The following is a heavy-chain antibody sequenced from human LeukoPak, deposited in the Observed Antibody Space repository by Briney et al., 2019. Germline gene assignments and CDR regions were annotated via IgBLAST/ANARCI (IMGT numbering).Heavy chain of an antibody. CDR3: ARFDDAFDI. D-gene: IGHD3-16*01. V-gene: IGHV4-4*07. CDR2: VHLSGKR. CDR1: DDSIGDYY. Sequence: SETLSLTCTVSDDSIGDYYWSWIRQSAGKGLEWIGRVHLSGKRDYNPSLKSRVTISVDTSKNQFSLKLSSVTAADTAVFYCARFDDAFDIWGQGTMVTVSS. J-gene: IGHJ3*02.